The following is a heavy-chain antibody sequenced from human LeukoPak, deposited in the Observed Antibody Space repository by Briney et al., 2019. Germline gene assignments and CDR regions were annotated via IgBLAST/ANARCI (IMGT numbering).Heavy chain of an antibody. CDR1: GYSISRAYS. V-gene: IGHV4-38-2*02. CDR2: LYDSGSS. J-gene: IGHJ3*02. D-gene: IGHD1-26*01. Sequence: PSETLSLTCSVSGYSISRAYSWGWVRQPPGKGLEWIGSLYDSGSSYYNPSLKSRVTLSVDTSKNQFSLKLSSVTAADTAVYYCARERFELYSGSPHDAFDIWGQGTMVTVSS. CDR3: ARERFELYSGSPHDAFDI.